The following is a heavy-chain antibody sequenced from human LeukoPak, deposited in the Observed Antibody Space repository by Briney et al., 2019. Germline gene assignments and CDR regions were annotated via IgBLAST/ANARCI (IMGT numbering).Heavy chain of an antibody. CDR3: AKGVVVVTAGYFDL. J-gene: IGHJ2*01. D-gene: IGHD2-15*01. Sequence: PGGSLRLSCAASGFTFDDYAMHWVRQAPGKGLEWVSGISWNSGSIGYADSVKGRFTISRDNAKNSLYLQMNSLRAEDTALYYCAKGVVVVTAGYFDLWGRGTLVTVSS. V-gene: IGHV3-9*01. CDR1: GFTFDDYA. CDR2: ISWNSGSI.